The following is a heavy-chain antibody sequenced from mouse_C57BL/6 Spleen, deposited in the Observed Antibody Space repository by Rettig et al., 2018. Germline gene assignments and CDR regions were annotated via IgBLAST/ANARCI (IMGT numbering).Heavy chain of an antibody. Sequence: WVRQSPGKGLEWLGVIWRGGSTDYNAAFMSRLSITKDNSKSQVFFKMNSLQADDTAIYYCAKLNEGFAYWGQGTLVTVSA. J-gene: IGHJ3*01. CDR2: IWRGGST. V-gene: IGHV2-5*01. CDR3: AKLNEGFAY.